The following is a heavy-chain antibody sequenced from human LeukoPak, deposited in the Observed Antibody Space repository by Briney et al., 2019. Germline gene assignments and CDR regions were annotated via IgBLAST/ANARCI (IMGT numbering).Heavy chain of an antibody. D-gene: IGHD4-17*01. J-gene: IGHJ5*02. CDR2: TYDSGSA. CDR1: GGSISSYY. V-gene: IGHV4-59*01. CDR3: ATCRDEFGDYGFTS. Sequence: PSETLSLTCTVSGGSISSYYWSWIRQPPGRALEWIGYTYDSGSAKVNPSLKSRVTISVDTSKNLFSLKLTSVTAADTAVYYCATCRDEFGDYGFTSWGQGTLVTVSS.